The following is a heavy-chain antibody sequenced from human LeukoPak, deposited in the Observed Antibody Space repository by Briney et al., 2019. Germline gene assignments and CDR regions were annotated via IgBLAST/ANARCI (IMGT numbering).Heavy chain of an antibody. V-gene: IGHV5-51*01. Sequence: ESLKISCKGSGYSFTSYWIGWVRQMPGKGLEWMGIIYPGDSDTRYSPSFQGQVTISADKSISTAYLQWSGLKASDTAMYYCARTYDSSGYYYDDYFDYWGQGTLVSVSS. CDR2: IYPGDSDT. CDR3: ARTYDSSGYYYDDYFDY. D-gene: IGHD3-22*01. CDR1: GYSFTSYW. J-gene: IGHJ4*02.